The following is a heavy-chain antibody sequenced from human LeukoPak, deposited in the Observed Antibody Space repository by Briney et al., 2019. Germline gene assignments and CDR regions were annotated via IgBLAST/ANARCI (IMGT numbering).Heavy chain of an antibody. D-gene: IGHD1-1*01. CDR1: GFNISGNY. V-gene: IGHV3-66*01. CDR3: ARESWSRPAHSNY. J-gene: IGHJ4*02. Sequence: GGSLRLSCAASGFNISGNYMSWVRQAPGKGLEWVSLIYSSGSTRYADPVKGRFTISRDNSKNTLWLQMNSLRAEDTAVHYCARESWSRPAHSNYWGQGTLVTVSS. CDR2: IYSSGST.